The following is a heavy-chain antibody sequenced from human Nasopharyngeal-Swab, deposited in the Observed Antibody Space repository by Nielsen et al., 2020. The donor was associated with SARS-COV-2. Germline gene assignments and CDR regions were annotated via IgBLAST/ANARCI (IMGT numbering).Heavy chain of an antibody. CDR3: ARDGLDYDFWSAYFMDV. D-gene: IGHD3-3*01. J-gene: IGHJ6*02. V-gene: IGHV4-34*01. Sequence: WIRQPPGKGLEWIGEINHSGSTNYNPSLKSRVTISVDTSKNQFSLKLTSVTAADTAVYYCARDGLDYDFWSAYFMDVWGQGTTVTVSS. CDR2: INHSGST.